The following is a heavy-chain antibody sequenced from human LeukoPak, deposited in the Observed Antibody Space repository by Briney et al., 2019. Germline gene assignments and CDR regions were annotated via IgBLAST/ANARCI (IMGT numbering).Heavy chain of an antibody. V-gene: IGHV3-23*01. D-gene: IGHD6-19*01. CDR2: IRGSDGST. J-gene: IGHJ4*02. Sequence: PGGSLRLSCAASGFTFSNYAMRWVRHTPGKGLEWVSIIRGSDGSTYYADSVKGRFTTSRDNPKNTLYLEMNNLRAEDTALYYCAKARYTAGWYTFDYWGQGTQVTVSS. CDR1: GFTFSNYA. CDR3: AKARYTAGWYTFDY.